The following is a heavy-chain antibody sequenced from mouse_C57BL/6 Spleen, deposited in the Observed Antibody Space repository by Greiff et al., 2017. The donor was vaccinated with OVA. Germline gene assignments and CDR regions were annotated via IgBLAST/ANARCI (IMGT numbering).Heavy chain of an antibody. CDR2: INPYNGGT. CDR1: GYTFTDYY. V-gene: IGHV1-19*01. D-gene: IGHD2-4*01. CDR3: ARSGLRHAWFAY. Sequence: VQLQQSGPVLVKPGASVKMSCKASGYTFTDYYMNWVKQSHGKSLEWIGVINPYNGGTSYNQKFKGKATLTVDKSSSTAYMELNSLTSEDSAVYYCARSGLRHAWFAYWGQGTLVTVSA. J-gene: IGHJ3*01.